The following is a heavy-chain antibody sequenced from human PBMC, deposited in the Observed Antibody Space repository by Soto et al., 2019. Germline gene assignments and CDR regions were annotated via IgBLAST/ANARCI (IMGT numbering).Heavy chain of an antibody. D-gene: IGHD3-10*01. CDR1: GFSVSSNY. CDR2: IYSGGST. Sequence: EVQLVESGGGLIQPGGSLRLSCAASGFSVSSNYMSWVRQAPGKGLEWVSLIYSGGSTSYAASVKGRYTISRDHAKNTLYLQMNGLRAEDTVVYYCARGPLGWLDPWGQGTLVTVSS. V-gene: IGHV3-53*01. J-gene: IGHJ5*02. CDR3: ARGPLGWLDP.